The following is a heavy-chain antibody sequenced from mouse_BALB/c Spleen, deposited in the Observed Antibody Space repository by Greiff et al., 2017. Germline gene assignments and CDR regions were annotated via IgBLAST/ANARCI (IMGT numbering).Heavy chain of an antibody. CDR2: IWGDGST. J-gene: IGHJ1*01. CDR3: ARTYYRYDGRYFDV. V-gene: IGHV2-6-7*01. Sequence: QVQLKESGPGLVAPSQSLSITCTVSGFSLTGYGVHWVRQPPGKGLEWLGMIWGDGSTDYNSALNSRMSTSKDNSKSPVFLKMNSLQTDDTARYYCARTYYRYDGRYFDVWGAGTTVTVSS. D-gene: IGHD2-14*01. CDR1: GFSLTGYG.